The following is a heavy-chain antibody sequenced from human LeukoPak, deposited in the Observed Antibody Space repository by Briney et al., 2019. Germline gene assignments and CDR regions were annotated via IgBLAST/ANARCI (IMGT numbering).Heavy chain of an antibody. CDR3: AKDLDGDTAMTTDS. CDR2: ISGSGGST. V-gene: IGHV3-23*01. J-gene: IGHJ4*02. CDR1: GSTFSSYA. D-gene: IGHD5-18*01. Sequence: PGGSLRLSCAASGSTFSSYAMSWVRQAPGKGLEWVSAISGSGGSTYYADSVKGRFTISRDNSKNTLYLQMNSLRAEDTAVYFCAKDLDGDTAMTTDSWGQGTLVTVSP.